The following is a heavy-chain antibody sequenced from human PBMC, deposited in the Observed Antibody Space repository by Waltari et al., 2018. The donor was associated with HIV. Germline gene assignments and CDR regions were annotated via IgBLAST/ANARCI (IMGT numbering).Heavy chain of an antibody. CDR1: TYIFTISF. Sequence: QVQLVQSGPEVKKPGASVKVSCEASTYIFTISFIHWVRQAPGQGLEWMGYIDPNNGATNYAPKFQGRVTMTRDTSIKTAYMELSGLTSDDTAVYYCARQYSGFDYRYVAYWGQGTLVTVSS. D-gene: IGHD5-12*01. CDR2: IDPNNGAT. V-gene: IGHV1-2*02. CDR3: ARQYSGFDYRYVAY. J-gene: IGHJ4*02.